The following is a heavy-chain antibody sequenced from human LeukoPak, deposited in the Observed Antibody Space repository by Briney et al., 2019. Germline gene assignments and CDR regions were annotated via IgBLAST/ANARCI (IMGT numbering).Heavy chain of an antibody. J-gene: IGHJ4*02. CDR2: ISSSGDNT. CDR1: GFIFRNYA. D-gene: IGHD5-12*01. V-gene: IGHV3-64*01. CDR3: VREERGLAIDY. Sequence: GGSLRLSCATSGFIFRNYAMHWVRQAPGKGLEYVSAISSSGDNTYYANSVRGRFTISRDNSKNTLFLQMGSLRAEDMAVYYCVREERGLAIDYWGQGTLVTVSS.